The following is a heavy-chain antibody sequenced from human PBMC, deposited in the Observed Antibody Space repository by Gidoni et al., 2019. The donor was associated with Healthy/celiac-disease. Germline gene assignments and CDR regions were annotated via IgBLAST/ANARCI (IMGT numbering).Heavy chain of an antibody. V-gene: IGHV3-43*01. J-gene: IGHJ4*02. D-gene: IGHD7-27*01. CDR1: GFTFDDYT. CDR2: ISWDGGST. Sequence: EVQLVESGGVVVQPGGSLRLSCAASGFTFDDYTMHWVRQAPGKGLEWVSLISWDGGSTYYADSVKGRFTISRDNSKNSLYLQMNSLRTEDTALYYCAKDIGASWGSIDYWGQGTLVTVSS. CDR3: AKDIGASWGSIDY.